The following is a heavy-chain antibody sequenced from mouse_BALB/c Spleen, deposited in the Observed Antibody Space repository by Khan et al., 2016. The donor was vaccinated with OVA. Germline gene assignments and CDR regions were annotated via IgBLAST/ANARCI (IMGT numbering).Heavy chain of an antibody. CDR1: GFNIKDTY. CDR3: ATLYWNPFAY. J-gene: IGHJ3*01. CDR2: IDPPNDDP. V-gene: IGHV14-3*02. D-gene: IGHD2-3*01. Sequence: EVQLQQSGAELVKPGASVKLSCSASGFNIKDTYIHWVKQRPEQGLEWIGRIDPPNDDPKYGPKFQDKVTLTADTSSNTVYLQLSSLTSEDTAVYYCATLYWNPFAYWGQGTLVSVSA.